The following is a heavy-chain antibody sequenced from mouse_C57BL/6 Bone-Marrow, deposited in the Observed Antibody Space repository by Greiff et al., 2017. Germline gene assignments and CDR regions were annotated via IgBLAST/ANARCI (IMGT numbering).Heavy chain of an antibody. CDR3: AREGITGFAY. CDR1: GYAFTNYL. Sequence: VQLQQSGAELVRPGTSAKVSCKASGYAFTNYLIEWVKQRPGQGLEWIGVINPGSGGTNYNEKFKGKATLTADKSSSTAYMQLSSLTSEDSAVYFCAREGITGFAYWGQGTLVTVSA. V-gene: IGHV1-54*01. J-gene: IGHJ3*01. CDR2: INPGSGGT.